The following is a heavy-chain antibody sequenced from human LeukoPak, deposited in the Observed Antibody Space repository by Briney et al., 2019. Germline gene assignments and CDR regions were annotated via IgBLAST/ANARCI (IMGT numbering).Heavy chain of an antibody. CDR3: ARREYCSSTSCYTKGSYFDY. CDR1: GGSFSGYY. V-gene: IGHV4-34*01. J-gene: IGHJ4*02. D-gene: IGHD2-2*02. CDR2: INHSGST. Sequence: PSETLSLTCAVYGGSFSGYYWSWIRQPPGKGLEWIGEINHSGSTNYNPSLKSRVTISVDTSKNQFSLKLSSVTAADTAVYYCARREYCSSTSCYTKGSYFDYWGPGTLVTVSS.